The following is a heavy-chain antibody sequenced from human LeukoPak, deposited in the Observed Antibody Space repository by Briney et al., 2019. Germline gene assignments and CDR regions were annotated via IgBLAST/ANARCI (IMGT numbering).Heavy chain of an antibody. CDR3: ARAPWFGDQGWFDP. CDR1: GGSISSYY. V-gene: IGHV4-4*07. J-gene: IGHJ5*02. CDR2: IYTSGST. Sequence: SETLSLTCTVSGGSISSYYWSWIRQPAGKGLEWIGRIYTSGSTNYDPSLKSRVTMSVDTSKNQFSLKLSSVTAADTAVYYCARAPWFGDQGWFDPWGQGTLVTVSS. D-gene: IGHD3-10*01.